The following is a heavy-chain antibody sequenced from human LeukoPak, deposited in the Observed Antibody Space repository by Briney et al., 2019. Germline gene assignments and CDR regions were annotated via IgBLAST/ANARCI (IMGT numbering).Heavy chain of an antibody. CDR2: MNPNSGNT. V-gene: IGHV1-8*03. J-gene: IGHJ2*01. CDR1: GYTFTSYD. Sequence: ASVKVSCKASGYTFTSYDINWVRQATGQGLEWMGWMNPNSGNTGYAQKFQGRVTITRNTSISTAYMELSSLRSEDTAVYYCARVVVAATVWYFDLWGRGTTVTISS. CDR3: ARVVVAATVWYFDL. D-gene: IGHD2-15*01.